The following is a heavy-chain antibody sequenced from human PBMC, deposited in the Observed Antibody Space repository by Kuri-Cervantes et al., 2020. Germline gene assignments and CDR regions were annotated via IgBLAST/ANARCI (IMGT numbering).Heavy chain of an antibody. CDR3: SGGHYYYYMDV. J-gene: IGHJ6*03. D-gene: IGHD3-16*01. Sequence: GESLKISCVASGFTFRNYAMIWVRQAPGKGLEWVSSISAGGKTYYTDSVKGRFTISRDTSNNTLYLQTNSLRAEDTAVYYCSGGHYYYYMDVWGKGTTVTVSS. CDR2: ISAGGKT. V-gene: IGHV3-23*01. CDR1: GFTFRNYA.